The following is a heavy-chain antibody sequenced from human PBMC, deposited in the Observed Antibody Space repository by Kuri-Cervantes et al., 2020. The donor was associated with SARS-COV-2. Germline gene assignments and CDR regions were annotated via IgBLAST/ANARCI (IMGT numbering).Heavy chain of an antibody. CDR1: GFTFSSYW. CDR2: ISYDGSNK. V-gene: IGHV3-30-3*01. D-gene: IGHD3-3*01. J-gene: IGHJ6*03. CDR3: ARDFWWRGSGHWGPTTTHYYMDV. Sequence: GGSLRLSCAASGFTFSSYWMSWVRQAPGKGLEWVAVISYDGSNKYYADSVKGRFTISRDNSKNTLYLQMNSLRAEDTAVYYCARDFWWRGSGHWGPTTTHYYMDVWGKGTTVTVS.